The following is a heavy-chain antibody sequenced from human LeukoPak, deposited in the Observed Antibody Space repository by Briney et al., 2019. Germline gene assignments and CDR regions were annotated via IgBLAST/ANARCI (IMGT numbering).Heavy chain of an antibody. CDR2: INHSGST. V-gene: IGHV4-34*01. CDR3: ARGSGGY. Sequence: SETLSLTCAGYGGSFSGYYWSWIRQPPGKGLEWIGEINHSGSTNYNPSLKSRVTISVNTSKNQFSLKLSSVTAADTAVYYCARGSGGYWGQGTLVTVSS. CDR1: GGSFSGYY. D-gene: IGHD4-23*01. J-gene: IGHJ4*02.